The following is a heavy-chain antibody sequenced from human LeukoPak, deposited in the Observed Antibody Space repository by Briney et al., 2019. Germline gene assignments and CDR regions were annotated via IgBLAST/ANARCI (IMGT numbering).Heavy chain of an antibody. D-gene: IGHD6-13*01. CDR3: ARTGYSSSWYYFDY. CDR2: IYYSGST. CDR1: GGSISSYY. V-gene: IGHV4-59*01. J-gene: IGHJ4*02. Sequence: SETLSLTCTVSGGSISSYYWSWIRQPPGKGLEWIGYIYYSGSTNYNPSLKSRVTISVDTSKNQFSLKLSSVTAADTAVYYCARTGYSSSWYYFDYWGQGALVTVSS.